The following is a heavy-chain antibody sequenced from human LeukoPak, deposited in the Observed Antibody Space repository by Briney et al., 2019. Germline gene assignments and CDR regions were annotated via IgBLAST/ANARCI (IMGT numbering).Heavy chain of an antibody. D-gene: IGHD6-19*01. J-gene: IGHJ4*02. V-gene: IGHV4-59*01. Sequence: SETLSLTCTVSGGSISSYYWSWIRQPPGKGLEWIGYIYYSGSTNYNPSLKSRVTISVDTSKNQFSLKLSSVTAADTAVYYCARASEYSSGWDFGYWGQGTLVTVSS. CDR2: IYYSGST. CDR3: ARASEYSSGWDFGY. CDR1: GGSISSYY.